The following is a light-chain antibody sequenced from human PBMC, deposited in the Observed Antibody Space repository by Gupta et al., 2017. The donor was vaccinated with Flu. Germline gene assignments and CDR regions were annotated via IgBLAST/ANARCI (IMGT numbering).Light chain of an antibody. CDR2: LNSDGSH. V-gene: IGLV4-69*01. CDR1: SGHSNYA. CDR3: QTWGTGIGV. Sequence: QVVLTQSPSASASLRASVTLTCTLSSGHSNYAIAWHQQQPKKGPRYLMNLNSDGSHSKGDGIPDRFSGSSSGAERYLTISSLQSEDEADYYCQTWGTGIGVFGGGTKLTVL. J-gene: IGLJ3*02.